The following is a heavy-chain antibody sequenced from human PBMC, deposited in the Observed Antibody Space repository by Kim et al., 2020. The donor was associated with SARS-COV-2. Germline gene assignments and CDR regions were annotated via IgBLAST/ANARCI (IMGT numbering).Heavy chain of an antibody. Sequence: SETLSLTCAVYGGSFSGYYWSWIRQPPGKGLEWIGEINHSGSTNYNPSLKSRVTISVDTSKNQFSLKLSSVTAADTAVYYCAILGYCSSTSCYDPGDYWGQGTLVTVSS. CDR2: INHSGST. J-gene: IGHJ4*02. CDR1: GGSFSGYY. D-gene: IGHD2-2*01. CDR3: AILGYCSSTSCYDPGDY. V-gene: IGHV4-34*01.